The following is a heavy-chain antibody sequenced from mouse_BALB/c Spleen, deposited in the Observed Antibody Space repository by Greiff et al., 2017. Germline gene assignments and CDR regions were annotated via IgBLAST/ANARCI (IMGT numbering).Heavy chain of an antibody. V-gene: IGHV14-4*02. D-gene: IGHD1-1*01. CDR2: IDPENGDT. J-gene: IGHJ2*01. Sequence: EVQLQQSGAELVRPGASVKLSCTASGFNIKDYYMHWVKQRPEQGLEWIGWIDPENGDTEYAPKFQGKATMTADTSSNTAYLQLSSLTSEDTAVYYCISSTVVEGDYWGQGTTLTVSS. CDR3: ISSTVVEGDY. CDR1: GFNIKDYY.